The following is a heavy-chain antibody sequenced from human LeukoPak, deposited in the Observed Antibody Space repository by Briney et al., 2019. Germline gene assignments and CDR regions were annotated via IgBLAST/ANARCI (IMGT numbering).Heavy chain of an antibody. D-gene: IGHD2-15*01. CDR3: ARYCSGGSCYSYAFDI. V-gene: IGHV4-38-2*02. Sequence: SETLSLTCTVSGYSISSGYYWGWIRQPPGKGLEWIGSIYHSGSTYYNPSLKSRVTISVDTSKNQFSLKPSSVTAADTAVYYCARYCSGGSCYSYAFDIWGQGTMVTVSS. CDR2: IYHSGST. J-gene: IGHJ3*02. CDR1: GYSISSGYY.